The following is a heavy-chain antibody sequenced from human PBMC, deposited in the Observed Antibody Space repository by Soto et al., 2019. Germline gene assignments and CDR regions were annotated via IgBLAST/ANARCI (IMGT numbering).Heavy chain of an antibody. J-gene: IGHJ4*02. CDR1: GFTFSSHS. Sequence: EVRLVESGGGLVKPGGSLRLSCAASGFTFSSHSMDWVRQVPGRGLEWVASISSSSTYTYYAESAKGRFITSSDNANNSLLLKMNSRRAEATAYYYCVTRITTLRHFDYWGQGTLVTVSS. V-gene: IGHV3-21*01. CDR3: VTRITTLRHFDY. D-gene: IGHD3-22*01. CDR2: ISSSSTYT.